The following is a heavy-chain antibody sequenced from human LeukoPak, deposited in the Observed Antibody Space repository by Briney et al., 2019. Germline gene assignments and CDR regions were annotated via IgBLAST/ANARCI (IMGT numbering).Heavy chain of an antibody. CDR1: GFTFSSYG. V-gene: IGHV3-23*01. D-gene: IGHD1-26*01. J-gene: IGHJ4*02. CDR2: ISGSGVMT. CDR3: AKDRSIGTYYTFDH. Sequence: AGGSLRLSCAASGFTFSSYGMHWVRQAPGKGLEWVATISGSGVMTYYADSVKGRFTVSGDNSKNTVYLQMSSLTAADTAVYYCAKDRSIGTYYTFDHWGQGTLVTVSS.